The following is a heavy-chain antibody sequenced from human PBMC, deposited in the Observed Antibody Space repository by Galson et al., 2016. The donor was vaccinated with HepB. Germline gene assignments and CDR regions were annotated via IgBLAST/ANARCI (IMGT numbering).Heavy chain of an antibody. D-gene: IGHD6-13*01. Sequence: SLRLSCAASGFTVSNDYISWVRQAPGKGLEWVSVIYYSGATYYAGSVKGRFFISRDNSNNTVYLQMNSLRVEDTALYYCARGSSSSWYVGQNWFDPWGQGTLGTVSP. CDR1: GFTVSNDY. CDR3: ARGSSSSWYVGQNWFDP. CDR2: IYYSGAT. J-gene: IGHJ5*02. V-gene: IGHV3-53*01.